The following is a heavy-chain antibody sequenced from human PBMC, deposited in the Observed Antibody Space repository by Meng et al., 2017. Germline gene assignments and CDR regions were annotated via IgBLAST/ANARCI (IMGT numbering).Heavy chain of an antibody. V-gene: IGHV1-69*06. D-gene: IGHD1-26*01. Sequence: QVQVVEGGAEGKKPGSSVEVSCKASGGTFSSYAISWVRQAPGQGLEWMGGIIPIFGTANYAQKFQGRVTITADKSTSTAYMELSSLRSEDTAVYYCARDGVGATEGYFDYWGQGTLVTVSS. CDR1: GGTFSSYA. CDR3: ARDGVGATEGYFDY. J-gene: IGHJ4*02. CDR2: IIPIFGTA.